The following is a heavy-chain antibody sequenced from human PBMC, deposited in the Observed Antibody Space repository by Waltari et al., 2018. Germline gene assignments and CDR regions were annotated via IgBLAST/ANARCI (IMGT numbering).Heavy chain of an antibody. V-gene: IGHV3-23*01. Sequence: EAQLWESGGGLVQPGGSLRVSCAASGFTVSSYAMSWVRQAPGKGLEWVSEISGTGSNTYYADSVKGRFTIPKDNSKNILYLQMDSLRAEDTAVYYCARDGYNWIAFDVWGQGVLVTVSS. J-gene: IGHJ4*02. CDR3: ARDGYNWIAFDV. D-gene: IGHD5-12*01. CDR2: ISGTGSNT. CDR1: GFTVSSYA.